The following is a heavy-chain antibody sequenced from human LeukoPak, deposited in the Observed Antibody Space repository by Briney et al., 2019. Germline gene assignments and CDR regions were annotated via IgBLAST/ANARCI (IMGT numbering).Heavy chain of an antibody. CDR1: GGSISSYY. V-gene: IGHV4-59*08. Sequence: SETLSLTCTVSGGSISSYYWSWIRQPPGKGLEWIGYIYYSGSTNYNPSLKSRVTISVDTSKNQFSLKLSSVTAADTAVYYCARGSSYYDSSGYYLYFDYWGQGTLVTVSS. D-gene: IGHD3-22*01. J-gene: IGHJ4*02. CDR3: ARGSSYYDSSGYYLYFDY. CDR2: IYYSGST.